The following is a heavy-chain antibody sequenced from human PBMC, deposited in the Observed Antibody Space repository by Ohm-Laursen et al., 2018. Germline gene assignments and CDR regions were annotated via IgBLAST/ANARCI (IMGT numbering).Heavy chain of an antibody. V-gene: IGHV4-59*01. Sequence: SETLSLIWTVSGDSISNYFWSWIPQPPGKGLEWIGYISYSGSTNYNPSLKSRVTISVDTSKNQFSLKLSSVTAADTAVYYCARALGGYPISYYYGMDVWGQGTTVTVSS. CDR2: ISYSGST. D-gene: IGHD7-27*01. J-gene: IGHJ6*02. CDR3: ARALGGYPISYYYGMDV. CDR1: GDSISNYF.